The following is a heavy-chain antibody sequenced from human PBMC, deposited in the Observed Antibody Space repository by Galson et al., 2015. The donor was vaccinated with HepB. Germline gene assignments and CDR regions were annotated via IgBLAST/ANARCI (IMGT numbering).Heavy chain of an antibody. CDR2: FDPEDGET. D-gene: IGHD3-3*01. CDR3: ATGRRFLEWLLVY. CDR1: GSTLTELS. J-gene: IGHJ4*02. Sequence: SVKVSCKVSGSTLTELSMHWVRQAPGKGLEWMGGFDPEDGETIYAQKFQGRVTMTEDTSTDTAYMELSSLRSEDTAVYYCATGRRFLEWLLVYWGQGTLVTVSS. V-gene: IGHV1-24*01.